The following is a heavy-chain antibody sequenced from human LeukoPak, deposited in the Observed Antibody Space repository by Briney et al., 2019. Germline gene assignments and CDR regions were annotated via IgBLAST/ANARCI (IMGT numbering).Heavy chain of an antibody. Sequence: GGSLRLSCAASGFTFSSYSMNWVRQAPGKGLEWVAVISGSGGSTYYADSVKGRFTISRDNSKNTMYLQMKSLRADDTAVYYCAKDRDILQYSSGWYNFDYWGQGTLVTVSS. CDR3: AKDRDILQYSSGWYNFDY. D-gene: IGHD6-19*01. J-gene: IGHJ4*02. CDR1: GFTFSSYS. V-gene: IGHV3-23*01. CDR2: ISGSGGST.